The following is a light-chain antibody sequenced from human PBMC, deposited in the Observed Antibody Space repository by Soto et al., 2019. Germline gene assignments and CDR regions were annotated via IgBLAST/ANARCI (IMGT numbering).Light chain of an antibody. CDR2: AAS. V-gene: IGKV3-20*01. Sequence: IVLTQSPGTLSLSPGERATLSCRASQSVTSGYLAWYQQIPGQVPRLLVYAASTRATGIPDWFSGGGSGTDFTLTIHRLEPEDFAVYYCQQYGSSPYTFGGGTKVQI. CDR3: QQYGSSPYT. J-gene: IGKJ4*01. CDR1: QSVTSGY.